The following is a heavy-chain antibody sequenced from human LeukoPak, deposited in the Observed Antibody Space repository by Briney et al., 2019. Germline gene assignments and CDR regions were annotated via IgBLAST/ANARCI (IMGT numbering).Heavy chain of an antibody. Sequence: GESLKISCKGSGYSFTSYWIVWVRQMPGKGLEWMGIIYPGDSDTRYSPSFQGQVTISADKSISTAYLQWSSLKASDTAMYYCARLNYYDSSGNWYFDLWGRGTLVTVSS. D-gene: IGHD3-22*01. J-gene: IGHJ2*01. CDR3: ARLNYYDSSGNWYFDL. V-gene: IGHV5-51*01. CDR2: IYPGDSDT. CDR1: GYSFTSYW.